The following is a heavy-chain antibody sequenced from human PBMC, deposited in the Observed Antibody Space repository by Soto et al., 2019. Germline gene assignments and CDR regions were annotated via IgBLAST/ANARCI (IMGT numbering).Heavy chain of an antibody. Sequence: QVQLVQSGAEVKEPGASVKVSCKASGYIFTRYGISWVRQAPGQGLEWMGWISAYNRNTNYAQRLQGRVTMTTDTSTSTAYMELRSLRSDDTAVYYCAREDTAMVDDYWGQGTLVTVSS. CDR2: ISAYNRNT. V-gene: IGHV1-18*01. CDR3: AREDTAMVDDY. J-gene: IGHJ4*02. CDR1: GYIFTRYG. D-gene: IGHD5-18*01.